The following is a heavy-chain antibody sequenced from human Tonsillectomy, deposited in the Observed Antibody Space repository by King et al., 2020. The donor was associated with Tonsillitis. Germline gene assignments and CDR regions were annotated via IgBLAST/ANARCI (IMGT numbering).Heavy chain of an antibody. Sequence: VQLVESGGGLVQPGGSLRLSCTASGFFFGDYWMTWVRQAPGKGLEWVANIKQDGSRKNYVDSAEGRFTVSRDNDKDSVYLQMNNLRAEDTAVYYCARDVTHSGINFYYDGLDIWGQGTMVTVSS. CDR2: IKQDGSRK. CDR3: ARDVTHSGINFYYDGLDI. V-gene: IGHV3-7*03. J-gene: IGHJ3*02. CDR1: GFFFGDYW. D-gene: IGHD2/OR15-2a*01.